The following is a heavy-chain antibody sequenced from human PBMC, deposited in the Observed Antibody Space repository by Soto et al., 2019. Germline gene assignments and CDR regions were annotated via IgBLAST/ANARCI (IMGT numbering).Heavy chain of an antibody. CDR1: GGSISSSSYF. J-gene: IGHJ5*02. V-gene: IGHV4-39*01. D-gene: IGHD2-2*01. Sequence: QLQLQESGPGLVKPSETLCLICCVSGGSISSSSYFWGWIRQPPGKGLEWIGSIYYSGSTYYNPSLKGRVTVSVDTSKNQFSLKLSSVTSADTAVYYCARHTSDFWFDPWGQRTLVTVSS. CDR2: IYYSGST. CDR3: ARHTSDFWFDP.